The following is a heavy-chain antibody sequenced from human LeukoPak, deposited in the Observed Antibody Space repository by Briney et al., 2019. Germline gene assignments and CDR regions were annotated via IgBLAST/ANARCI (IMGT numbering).Heavy chain of an antibody. CDR2: VAGNGLST. CDR1: GFTFNTYA. CDR3: AKELAPNYYYGMDV. Sequence: GGSLRLSCAASGFTFNTYAMAWVRQAPGKGLEWVSSVAGNGLSTYYADSVKGRFTVSRDNSKSTLYLQMNSLRADDTAVYYCAKELAPNYYYGMDVWGQGTTVTVSS. D-gene: IGHD3-3*02. J-gene: IGHJ6*02. V-gene: IGHV3-23*01.